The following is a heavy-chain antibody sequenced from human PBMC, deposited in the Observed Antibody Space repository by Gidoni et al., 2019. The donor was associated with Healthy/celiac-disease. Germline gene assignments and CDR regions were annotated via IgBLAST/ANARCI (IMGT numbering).Heavy chain of an antibody. J-gene: IGHJ4*02. Sequence: EVQLVESGGGLVQPGGSLRLSGAAAGFTFSSYWMHWVRQAPGKGLVWVSRIHSDGSSTSYADSVKGRFTISRDNAKNTLYLQMNSLRAEDTAEYYCARVGRRWNFDYWGQGTLVTVSS. D-gene: IGHD2-15*01. CDR1: GFTFSSYW. CDR3: ARVGRRWNFDY. V-gene: IGHV3-74*01. CDR2: IHSDGSST.